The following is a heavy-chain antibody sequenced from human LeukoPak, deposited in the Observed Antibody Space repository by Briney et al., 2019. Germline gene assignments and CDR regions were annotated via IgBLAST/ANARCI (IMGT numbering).Heavy chain of an antibody. CDR1: GFTFRSDW. V-gene: IGHV3-7*05. CDR3: ARDPDILTGIAFDV. J-gene: IGHJ3*01. Sequence: PGGSLRLSCAASGFTFRSDWMSWVRQAPVKGLEWVANINQDGSQKYYVDSVKGRFTISRGNAKNSLYLQMNSLRAGDTAVYYCARDPDILTGIAFDVWGQGTMVTVSS. D-gene: IGHD3-9*01. CDR2: INQDGSQK.